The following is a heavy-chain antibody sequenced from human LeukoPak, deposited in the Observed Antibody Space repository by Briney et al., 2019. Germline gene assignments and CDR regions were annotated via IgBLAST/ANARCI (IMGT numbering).Heavy chain of an antibody. V-gene: IGHV4-59*01. Sequence: PSETLSLTCTVSGGFMSSFYWGWIRQPPGKGLEWIGYIYYRGSTDYNPSLKSRVTISLDTSKNQFSLKLSSVTAADTAVYYCARDVGGGPFFDYWGQGTLVTVSS. CDR2: IYYRGST. D-gene: IGHD2-15*01. J-gene: IGHJ4*02. CDR1: GGFMSSFY. CDR3: ARDVGGGPFFDY.